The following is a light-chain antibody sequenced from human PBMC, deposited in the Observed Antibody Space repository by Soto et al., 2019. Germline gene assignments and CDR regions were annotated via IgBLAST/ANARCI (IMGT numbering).Light chain of an antibody. CDR1: QSISTW. V-gene: IGKV1-5*03. J-gene: IGKJ4*01. Sequence: DIQMTQSPSTLSASVGDRVTITCRASQSISTWLAWYQQKPGKAPKLLIYKASSLEGGVPSRFSGSGSGTEFNITVSSLRPDEFATYYCQQYNTSPLTFGGGTTVEIK. CDR3: QQYNTSPLT. CDR2: KAS.